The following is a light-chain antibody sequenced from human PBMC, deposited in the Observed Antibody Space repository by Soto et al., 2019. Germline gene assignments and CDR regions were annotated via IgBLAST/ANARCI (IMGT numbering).Light chain of an antibody. V-gene: IGKV1-27*01. CDR3: QKYISAPIT. Sequence: DIQMTQSPSSLSASVGDRVSITCRASQGISNYLAWYQQKPGKVPKLLIYAASTLQSGVPSRVSGSGSGTDFTLTISRLQPEDVATYYCQKYISAPITFGQGTRLEMK. CDR1: QGISNY. J-gene: IGKJ5*01. CDR2: AAS.